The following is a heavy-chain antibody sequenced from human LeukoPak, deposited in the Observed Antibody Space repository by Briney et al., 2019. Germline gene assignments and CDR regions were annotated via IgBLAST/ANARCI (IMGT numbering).Heavy chain of an antibody. CDR2: IYYSGSS. CDR1: GGSISSSSYY. V-gene: IGHV4-61*05. D-gene: IGHD5-12*01. CDR3: ARPSRYDLYFDY. J-gene: IGHJ4*02. Sequence: SETLSLTCTVSGGSISSSSYYWGWIRQPPGKGLEWIGYIYYSGSSNYNPSLKSRVTISVDTSKNQFSLKLSSVTAADTAVYYCARPSRYDLYFDYWGQGTLVTVSS.